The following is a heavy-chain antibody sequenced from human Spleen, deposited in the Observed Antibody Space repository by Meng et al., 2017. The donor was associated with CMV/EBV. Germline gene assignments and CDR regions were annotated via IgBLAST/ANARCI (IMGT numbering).Heavy chain of an antibody. Sequence: SISSYYWSWIRQHPGKGLEWIGYIYDSGRTDYNPYLKSRVTISVDTSKNQFSLKLSSVTAADTAVYYCAREGEKNCRSASCYRGFDPWGQGALVTVSS. CDR1: SISSYY. D-gene: IGHD2-2*01. CDR2: IYDSGRT. J-gene: IGHJ5*02. V-gene: IGHV4-59*01. CDR3: AREGEKNCRSASCYRGFDP.